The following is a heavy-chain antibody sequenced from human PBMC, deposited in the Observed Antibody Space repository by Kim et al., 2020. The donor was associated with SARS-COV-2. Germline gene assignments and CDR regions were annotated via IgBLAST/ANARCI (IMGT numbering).Heavy chain of an antibody. CDR2: IIPIFGTA. J-gene: IGHJ6*02. CDR1: GGTFSSYA. V-gene: IGHV1-69*13. CDR3: ASWTGYYDFWSGNLKGYYYYGMDV. D-gene: IGHD3-3*01. Sequence: SVKVSCKASGGTFSSYAISWVRQAPGQGLEWMGGIIPIFGTANYAQKFQGRVTITADESTSTAYMELSSLRSEDTAVYYCASWTGYYDFWSGNLKGYYYYGMDVWGQGTTVTVSS.